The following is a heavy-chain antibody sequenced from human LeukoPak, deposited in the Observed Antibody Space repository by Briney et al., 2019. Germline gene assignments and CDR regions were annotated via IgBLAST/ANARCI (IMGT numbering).Heavy chain of an antibody. CDR3: ARGGGLDV. Sequence: GGSLRLSCAASGFTFSSHWMSWVRRAPGKGLEWVANIKQDGSEKHYVDSVKGRFTISRDNFKNTMYLQMNSLRGEDTAVYYCARGGGLDVWGQGATVTVSS. J-gene: IGHJ6*02. V-gene: IGHV3-7*04. CDR1: GFTFSSHW. CDR2: IKQDGSEK.